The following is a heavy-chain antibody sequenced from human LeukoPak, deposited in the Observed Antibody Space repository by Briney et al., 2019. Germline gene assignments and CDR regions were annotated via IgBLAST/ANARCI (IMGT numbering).Heavy chain of an antibody. CDR1: GFTPSTYW. CDR2: VNRDGSST. CDR3: AREGFGSGWYNAFDI. Sequence: GGSLRLSCAASGFTPSTYWMHWVRQAPGKGLVWVSRVNRDGSSTSYADSVKGRFTISRENAKNTVFLQMNSLRVEDTAVYYCAREGFGSGWYNAFDICGQGTMVTVSS. V-gene: IGHV3-74*01. J-gene: IGHJ3*02. D-gene: IGHD6-19*01.